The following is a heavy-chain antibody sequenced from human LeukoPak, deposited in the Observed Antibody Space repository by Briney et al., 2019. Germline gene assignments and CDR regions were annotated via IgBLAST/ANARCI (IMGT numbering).Heavy chain of an antibody. D-gene: IGHD4-23*01. J-gene: IGHJ3*02. CDR2: IYYSGST. CDR3: ARVYYDYGGNDAFDI. CDR1: GFTFSSYE. V-gene: IGHV4-39*07. Sequence: PGGSLRLSCAASGFTFSSYEMNWVRQAPGKGLEWIGSIYYSGSTYYNPSLKSRVTISVDTSKNQFSLKLSSVTAADTAVYYCARVYYDYGGNDAFDIWGQGTMVTVSS.